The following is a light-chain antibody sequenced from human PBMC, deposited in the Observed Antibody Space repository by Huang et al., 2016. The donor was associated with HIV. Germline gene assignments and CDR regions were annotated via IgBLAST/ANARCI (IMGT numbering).Light chain of an antibody. Sequence: DIQMTQSPSSLSASVGDTVTITCRARQGISNYLAWLQQKPGRAPKSLIYGASSLQSGVPSKFSGSKSGTDFTLTISSLQPEDSATYYCQHYSNYPLTFGGGTKVEIK. CDR2: GAS. J-gene: IGKJ4*01. V-gene: IGKV1-16*02. CDR3: QHYSNYPLT. CDR1: QGISNY.